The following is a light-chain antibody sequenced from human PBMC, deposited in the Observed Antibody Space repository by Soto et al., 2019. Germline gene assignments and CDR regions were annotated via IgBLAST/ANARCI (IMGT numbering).Light chain of an antibody. CDR1: QSVSSSY. J-gene: IGKJ5*01. CDR2: GAS. Sequence: EIVLTQSPGTLSLSPGERATLSCRASQSVSSSYLAWYQQKPGQAPRLLIYGASSRPTGIPDRFRGSGSGTDFTLTISRLEPEDFAVYYCQHYGSSSTFGQGTRLENK. CDR3: QHYGSSST. V-gene: IGKV3-20*01.